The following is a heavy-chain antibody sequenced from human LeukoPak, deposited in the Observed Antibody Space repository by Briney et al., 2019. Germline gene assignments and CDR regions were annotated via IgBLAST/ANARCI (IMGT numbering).Heavy chain of an antibody. Sequence: GGSLRLSCAASGFTFSSFGMHWVRQAPGKGLEWVAVIWYDGSNKYYADSVKGRFTIFRDNSKNTLYLQMNSLRAEDTAVYYCARRGGIRLEYFDYWGQGTLVTVSS. J-gene: IGHJ4*02. D-gene: IGHD3-16*01. V-gene: IGHV3-33*01. CDR3: ARRGGIRLEYFDY. CDR2: IWYDGSNK. CDR1: GFTFSSFG.